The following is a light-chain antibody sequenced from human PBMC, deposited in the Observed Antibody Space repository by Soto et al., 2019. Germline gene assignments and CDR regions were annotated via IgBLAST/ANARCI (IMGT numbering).Light chain of an antibody. J-gene: IGKJ4*01. CDR1: QVIDRW. V-gene: IGKV1-12*01. CDR3: KQSKSFPLT. CDR2: AGS. Sequence: DIHMTHSPSSLSASFGDRFTITFRASQVIDRWLAWYQQKPGQAPKVLIYAGSSLRSGVSSRFSGSGSGTDFSLTITNLQPEDLATYYCKQSKSFPLTFGGGTKV.